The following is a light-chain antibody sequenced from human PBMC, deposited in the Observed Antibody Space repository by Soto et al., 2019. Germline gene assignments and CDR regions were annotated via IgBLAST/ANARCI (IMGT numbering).Light chain of an antibody. Sequence: QSALTQPASVSGSPGQSITISCTGTSSDVGGYNYVSWYQQHPGKAPKVMIYDVSNRPSGVSNRFSGSKSGNTASLTISGLQAEDEADYYCSSYTSSSTVFFGGGTKLTVL. V-gene: IGLV2-14*03. J-gene: IGLJ2*01. CDR3: SSYTSSSTVF. CDR2: DVS. CDR1: SSDVGGYNY.